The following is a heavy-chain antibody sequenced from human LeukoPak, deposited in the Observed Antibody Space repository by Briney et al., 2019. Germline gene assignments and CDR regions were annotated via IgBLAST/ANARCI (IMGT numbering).Heavy chain of an antibody. D-gene: IGHD1-26*01. Sequence: GGSLRLSCAVSGFSISSNHMSWGRQAPGKGLEWVSSISSSSSYKYYADSVKGRFTISRDNAKNSLYLQMNSLRAEDTAVYYCARASGSYSPPIGYWGQGTLVTVSS. CDR3: ARASGSYSPPIGY. J-gene: IGHJ4*02. V-gene: IGHV3-21*01. CDR2: ISSSSSYK. CDR1: GFSISSNH.